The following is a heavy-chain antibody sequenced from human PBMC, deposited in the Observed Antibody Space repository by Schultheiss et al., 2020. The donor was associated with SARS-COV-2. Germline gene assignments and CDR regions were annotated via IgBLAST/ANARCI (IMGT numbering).Heavy chain of an antibody. V-gene: IGHV3-15*01. Sequence: GGSLRLSCAASGFTFSSYGMHWVRQAPGKGLEWVGRIKSKTDGGTTDYAAPVKGRFTISRDDSKNTLYLQMNSLKTEDTAVYYCTTGVTVGADYWGQGTLVTVSS. J-gene: IGHJ4*02. D-gene: IGHD4-23*01. CDR2: IKSKTDGGTT. CDR1: GFTFSSYG. CDR3: TTGVTVGADY.